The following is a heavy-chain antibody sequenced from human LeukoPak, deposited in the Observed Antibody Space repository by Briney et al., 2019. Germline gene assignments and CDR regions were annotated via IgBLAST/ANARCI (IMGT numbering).Heavy chain of an antibody. V-gene: IGHV4-59*01. Sequence: SETLSLTCTVSGGSISSYYWSWIRQPPGKGLEWIGNIYYSGSTNYNPSLKSRVTISVDTSKNQFSLKLSSVTAADTAVYYCASGYRSSYYYYGMDVWGQGTTVTVSS. CDR1: GGSISSYY. CDR2: IYYSGST. CDR3: ASGYRSSYYYYGMDV. D-gene: IGHD5-24*01. J-gene: IGHJ6*02.